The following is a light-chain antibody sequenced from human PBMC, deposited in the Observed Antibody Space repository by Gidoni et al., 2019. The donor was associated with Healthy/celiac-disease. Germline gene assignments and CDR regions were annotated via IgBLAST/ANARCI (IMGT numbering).Light chain of an antibody. V-gene: IGKV3-15*01. J-gene: IGKJ1*01. Sequence: EIVMTQPPATLSVSPGERATLSCRARQSVSSNLAWYQQKPGQAPRLLIYGASTRATGIPARFSGSGSGTEFTLTISSLQSEDFAVYYCQQYNNWPGGTFGQGTKVEIK. CDR3: QQYNNWPGGT. CDR1: QSVSSN. CDR2: GAS.